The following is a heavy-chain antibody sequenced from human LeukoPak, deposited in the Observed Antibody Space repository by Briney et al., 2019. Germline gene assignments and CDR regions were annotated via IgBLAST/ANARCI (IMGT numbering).Heavy chain of an antibody. CDR3: ARDTHSGYEFAYDY. CDR2: INPNSGGT. J-gene: IGHJ4*02. Sequence: GASVKVSCKASGYTFTGYYMHWVRQAPGQGLEWMGWINPNSGGTNYAQKFQGRVTMTRDTSISTAYMELSRLRSDDTAVYYCARDTHSGYEFAYDYWGQGTLDTVSS. V-gene: IGHV1-2*02. D-gene: IGHD5-12*01. CDR1: GYTFTGYY.